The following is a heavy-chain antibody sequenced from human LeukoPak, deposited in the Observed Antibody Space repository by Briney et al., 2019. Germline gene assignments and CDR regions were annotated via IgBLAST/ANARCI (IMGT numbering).Heavy chain of an antibody. J-gene: IGHJ4*02. CDR3: ARSPLGSAAVGY. D-gene: IGHD6-25*01. V-gene: IGHV1-2*02. CDR1: GYTFAGYY. Sequence: ASVKVSCKASGYTFAGYYMHWLRQAPAQGLEWMGWINPNSGGTNYAQKFQGRVTMTRDTSISTAYMELSRLRSDDTAVYYCARSPLGSAAVGYWGQGTLVTVSS. CDR2: INPNSGGT.